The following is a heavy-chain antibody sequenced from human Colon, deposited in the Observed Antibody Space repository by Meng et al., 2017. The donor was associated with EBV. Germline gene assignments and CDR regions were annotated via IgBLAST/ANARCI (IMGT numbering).Heavy chain of an antibody. CDR1: GFNFNDYY. CDR2: ISKMGDGI. V-gene: IGHV3-11*01. CDR3: ARDLGGPRDY. D-gene: IGHD6-25*01. J-gene: IGHJ4*02. Sequence: LVGSGGGFVKPRGSLSLSCAASGFNFNDYYMTWIRQAPGKGLEWVAFISKMGDGISYAESVRGRFTISRDSATHSLYLQMNSLRAEDTAVYYCARDLGGPRDYWGQGTLVTVSS.